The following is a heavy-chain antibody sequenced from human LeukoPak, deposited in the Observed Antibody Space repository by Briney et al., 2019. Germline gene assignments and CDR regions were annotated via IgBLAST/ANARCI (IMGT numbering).Heavy chain of an antibody. D-gene: IGHD2-15*01. CDR1: GGTFSSYA. Sequence: GASVKVSCTASGGTFSSYAISWVRQAPGQGLEWMGGIIPIFGTANYAQKFQGRVTITADESTSTAYMELSSLRSEDTAVYYCARDVDYSDAFDIWGQGTMVTVSS. V-gene: IGHV1-69*13. J-gene: IGHJ3*02. CDR3: ARDVDYSDAFDI. CDR2: IIPIFGTA.